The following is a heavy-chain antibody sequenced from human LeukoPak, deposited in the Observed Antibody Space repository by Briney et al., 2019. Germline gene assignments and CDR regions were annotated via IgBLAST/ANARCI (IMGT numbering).Heavy chain of an antibody. CDR3: AKVAKYYYGSETYYFFEH. CDR1: GFTFSNYW. V-gene: IGHV3-74*01. Sequence: SGGSLRLSCATSGFTFSNYWMHWVRQAPGKGLVWVSHINNDGTSTSYADSVKGRFTISRDNAKNSLYLQMNSLRVEDTAVYYCAKVAKYYYGSETYYFFEHWGQGTPVTASS. CDR2: INNDGTST. D-gene: IGHD3-10*01. J-gene: IGHJ4*02.